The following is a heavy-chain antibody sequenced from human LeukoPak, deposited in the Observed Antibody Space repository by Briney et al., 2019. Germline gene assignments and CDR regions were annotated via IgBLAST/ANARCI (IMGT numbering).Heavy chain of an antibody. CDR2: IYHSGST. J-gene: IGHJ4*02. V-gene: IGHV4-34*01. CDR3: ARGCPGYSYGYRTPFDY. CDR1: GGSFSGYY. Sequence: SETLSLTCAVYGGSFSGYYWSWIRQPPGKGLEWMGEIYHSGSTNYNPSLKSRVTISVDTSKNQFSLKLSSVTAADTAVYYCARGCPGYSYGYRTPFDYWGQRTLVTVSS. D-gene: IGHD5-18*01.